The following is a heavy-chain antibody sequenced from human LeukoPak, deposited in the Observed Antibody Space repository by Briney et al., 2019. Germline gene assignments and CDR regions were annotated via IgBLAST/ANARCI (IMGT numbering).Heavy chain of an antibody. D-gene: IGHD3-10*01. Sequence: ASVKVSCKASGGTFSSYAISWVRQAPGQRLEWMGWINAGNGNTKYSQKFQGRVTITRDTSASTAYMELSSLRSEDTAVYYCAKELLWFGELFYGKMALDIWGQGTMVTVSS. CDR2: INAGNGNT. V-gene: IGHV1-3*01. CDR3: AKELLWFGELFYGKMALDI. J-gene: IGHJ3*02. CDR1: GGTFSSYA.